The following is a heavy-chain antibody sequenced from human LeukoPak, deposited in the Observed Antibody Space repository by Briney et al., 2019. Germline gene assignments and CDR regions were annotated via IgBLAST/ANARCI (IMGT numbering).Heavy chain of an antibody. V-gene: IGHV4-59*01. CDR1: GGSIGNYY. CDR3: ARAGNSYATGYYFDF. D-gene: IGHD3-16*01. Sequence: SETLSLTCTVSGGSIGNYYWTWIRQPPGKGLEWIGFIYYTGATNYNPSLKSRVTISLETSKNQFSLEVTSVAAADTAMYYCARAGNSYATGYYFDFWGQGTLVTVSS. J-gene: IGHJ4*02. CDR2: IYYTGAT.